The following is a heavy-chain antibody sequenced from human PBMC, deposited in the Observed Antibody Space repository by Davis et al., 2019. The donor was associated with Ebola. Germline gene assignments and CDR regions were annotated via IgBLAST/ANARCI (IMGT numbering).Heavy chain of an antibody. J-gene: IGHJ4*02. CDR3: ARHFNKMVLRLDY. CDR1: GGSISSYY. Sequence: GSLRLSCTVSGGSISSYYWSWIRQPPGKGLEWIGYIYYSGSTNYNPSLKSRVTISVDTSKNQFSLKLSSVTAADTAVYYCARHFNKMVLRLDYWGQGTLVTVSS. CDR2: IYYSGST. D-gene: IGHD4/OR15-4a*01. V-gene: IGHV4-59*08.